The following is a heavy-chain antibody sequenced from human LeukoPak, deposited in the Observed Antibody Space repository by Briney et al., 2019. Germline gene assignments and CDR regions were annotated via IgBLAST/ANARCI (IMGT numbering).Heavy chain of an antibody. J-gene: IGHJ4*02. CDR1: GYTFTSYD. D-gene: IGHD5-24*01. V-gene: IGHV1-69*05. CDR2: IIPIFGTA. Sequence: SVKVSCKASGYTFTSYDISWVRQAPGQGLEWMGGIIPIFGTANYAQKFQGRVTITTDESTSTAYMELSSLRSEDTAVYYCARDGYKHAFDYWGQGTLVTVSS. CDR3: ARDGYKHAFDY.